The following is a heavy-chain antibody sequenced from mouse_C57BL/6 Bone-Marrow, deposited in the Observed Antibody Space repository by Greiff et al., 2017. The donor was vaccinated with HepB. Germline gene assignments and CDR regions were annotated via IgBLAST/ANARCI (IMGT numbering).Heavy chain of an antibody. CDR2: ISDGGSYT. V-gene: IGHV5-4*01. J-gene: IGHJ1*03. Sequence: VQLKESGGGLVKPGGSLKLSCAASGFTFSSFAMSWVRQTPEKRLEWVATISDGGSYTYYPDNVKGRFTISRDNAKNNLYLQMSHLKSEDTAMYYCARPSAWYFDVWGTGTTVTVSS. CDR1: GFTFSSFA. CDR3: ARPSAWYFDV.